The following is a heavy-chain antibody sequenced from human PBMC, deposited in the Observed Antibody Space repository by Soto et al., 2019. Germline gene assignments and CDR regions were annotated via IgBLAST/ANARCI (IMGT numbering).Heavy chain of an antibody. Sequence: ASVKVSCKASGYTFTSYDINWVRQATGQGLEWMGWMNPNSGNTGYAQKFQGRVTMTRNTSISTAYMELSSLRSEDTAVYYCARGPSRITIFGVVTRKNWFDPWGQGTLVTVSS. CDR2: MNPNSGNT. J-gene: IGHJ5*02. CDR3: ARGPSRITIFGVVTRKNWFDP. V-gene: IGHV1-8*01. D-gene: IGHD3-3*01. CDR1: GYTFTSYD.